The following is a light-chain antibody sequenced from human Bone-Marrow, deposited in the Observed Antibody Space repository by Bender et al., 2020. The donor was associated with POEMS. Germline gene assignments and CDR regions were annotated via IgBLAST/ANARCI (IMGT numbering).Light chain of an antibody. CDR3: SSWDDSLSGWV. Sequence: QSVLTQPPSASGTPGQSVIISCSGTDSNIGSHIVSWYQHLPGTAPKLLIYSHDQRPSGVPDRFSGSKSGTSASLAISDIQSEDEGDYYCSSWDDSLSGWVFGGGTKLTVL. CDR2: SHD. CDR1: DSNIGSHI. V-gene: IGLV1-44*01. J-gene: IGLJ3*02.